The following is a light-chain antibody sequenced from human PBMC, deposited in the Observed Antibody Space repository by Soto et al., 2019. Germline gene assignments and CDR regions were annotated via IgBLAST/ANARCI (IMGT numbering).Light chain of an antibody. V-gene: IGKV1-5*03. CDR3: KQYNGYIP. J-gene: IGKJ5*01. Sequence: DIQMTQSPSTLSASVGDRVTITCRASQSISSWLAWYQQKPGKAPKLLIYKASSLESGVPSRFSGSGSGTEFTLTISSLQPDDFATYYCKQYNGYIPFGQGTRLEIK. CDR1: QSISSW. CDR2: KAS.